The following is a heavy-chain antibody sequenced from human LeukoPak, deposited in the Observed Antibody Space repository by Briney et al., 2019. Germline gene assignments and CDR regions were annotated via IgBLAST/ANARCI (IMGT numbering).Heavy chain of an antibody. Sequence: SETLSLTCTVSGGSISSYYWSWIRQPPGKGLEWIGYIYYSGSTNYNPSLKSRVTISVDTSKNQFSLKLSSVTAADTAVYYCARERDYSNYGQNWFDPWGQGTLVTVSS. J-gene: IGHJ5*02. D-gene: IGHD4-11*01. CDR1: GGSISSYY. V-gene: IGHV4-59*01. CDR2: IYYSGST. CDR3: ARERDYSNYGQNWFDP.